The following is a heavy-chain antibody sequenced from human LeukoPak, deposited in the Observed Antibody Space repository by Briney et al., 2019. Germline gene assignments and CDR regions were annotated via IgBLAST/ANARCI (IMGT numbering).Heavy chain of an antibody. J-gene: IGHJ5*02. CDR1: GFTFSRFA. Sequence: GGSLRLSCAASGFTFSRFAMHWVRQAPGKGLEWVAVISYDGSNKYYADSVKGRFTISRDNSKNTLYLQMNSLRAEDTAVYYCAKDLRYYYGSGSSWGQGTLVTVSS. CDR3: AKDLRYYYGSGSS. V-gene: IGHV3-30*04. D-gene: IGHD3-10*01. CDR2: ISYDGSNK.